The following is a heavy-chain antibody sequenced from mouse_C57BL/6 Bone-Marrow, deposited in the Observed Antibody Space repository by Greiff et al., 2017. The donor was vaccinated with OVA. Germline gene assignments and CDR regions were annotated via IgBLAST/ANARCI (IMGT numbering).Heavy chain of an antibody. D-gene: IGHD5-1-1*01. CDR1: GYTFTSYW. J-gene: IGHJ4*01. Sequence: VQLQESGAELVRPGSSVKLSCKASGYTFTSYWMDWVKQRPGQGLEWIGNIYPSDSETHYNQKFKDKATLTVDKSSSTAYMQLSSLTSEDSAVYYCARWGHTHYAMDYWGQGTSVTVSS. V-gene: IGHV1-61*01. CDR2: IYPSDSET. CDR3: ARWGHTHYAMDY.